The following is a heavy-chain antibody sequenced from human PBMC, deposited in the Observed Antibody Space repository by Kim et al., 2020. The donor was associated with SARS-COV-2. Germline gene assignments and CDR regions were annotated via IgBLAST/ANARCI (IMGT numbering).Heavy chain of an antibody. Sequence: YAPSLKSRLTISLYMSQYQFSLKLISVTAADTAVYYCARKLPRYPYGSFDFWCQGILVTVSS. CDR3: ARKLPRYPYGSFDF. V-gene: IGHV4-59*01. D-gene: IGHD5-18*01. J-gene: IGHJ4*02.